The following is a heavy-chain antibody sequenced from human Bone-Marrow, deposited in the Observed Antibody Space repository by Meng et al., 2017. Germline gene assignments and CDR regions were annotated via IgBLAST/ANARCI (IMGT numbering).Heavy chain of an antibody. CDR2: TSYDGSNT. CDR1: GFTLSSYA. D-gene: IGHD3-10*01. Sequence: GESLKISCAASGFTLSSYAMHWVRQAPGKGLEWVAATSYDGSNTYYVDSVKGRFTISRDNSKNTLYLQMNSLRSEDTAVYYCARANRELRGVIQVSSYYYYGMDVWGQGTTVTVSS. J-gene: IGHJ6*02. CDR3: ARANRELRGVIQVSSYYYYGMDV. V-gene: IGHV3-30*04.